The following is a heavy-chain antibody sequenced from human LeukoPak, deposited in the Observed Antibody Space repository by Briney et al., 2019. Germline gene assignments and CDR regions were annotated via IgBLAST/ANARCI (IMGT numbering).Heavy chain of an antibody. J-gene: IGHJ4*02. D-gene: IGHD1-26*01. CDR1: GFTFDSYA. V-gene: IGHV3-9*01. Sequence: AGGSLRLSCAATGFTFDSYAMHWVRQAPGKGPEWVSGISWNSGSIRYADSVKYRFTISRDNAKNSLYLQMSSLRAEDTALYYCAKDNGLGGSLVYWGQGTLVTVSS. CDR3: AKDNGLGGSLVY. CDR2: ISWNSGSI.